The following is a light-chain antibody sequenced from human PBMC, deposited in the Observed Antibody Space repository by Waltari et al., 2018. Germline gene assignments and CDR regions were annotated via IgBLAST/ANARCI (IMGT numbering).Light chain of an antibody. CDR3: MQALQTPLT. V-gene: IGKV2-29*02. Sequence: DIVMTPTPLSLPVTPGEPASISCRSSQSLLHSNGNTYLYWYLQKPGQPPRLLIYRVSNRFSGVPDRFSGSGSGTDFTLKISRVEAEDVGVYYCMQALQTPLTFGGGTKVEIK. CDR1: QSLLHSNGNTY. CDR2: RVS. J-gene: IGKJ4*01.